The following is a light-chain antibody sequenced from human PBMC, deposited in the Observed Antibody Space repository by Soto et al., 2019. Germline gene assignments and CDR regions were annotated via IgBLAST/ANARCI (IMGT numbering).Light chain of an antibody. V-gene: IGKV3-15*01. J-gene: IGKJ1*01. CDR2: GAS. Sequence: EIVLTQSPATLSLSPGERATLSCRASQSVSSYLAWYQQKPGQAPRLLIYGASTRATGVPARFSGSGSGTEFTLTIGSLQSEDSALYYCQQYDYWWTFGQGTKVDI. CDR3: QQYDYWWT. CDR1: QSVSSY.